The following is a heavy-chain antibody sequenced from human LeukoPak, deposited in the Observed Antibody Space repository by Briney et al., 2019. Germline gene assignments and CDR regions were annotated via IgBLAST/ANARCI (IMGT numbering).Heavy chain of an antibody. CDR3: APRYWGEEMDV. CDR1: GFTFSNYA. J-gene: IGHJ6*02. Sequence: PGGSLRLSCAASGFTFSNYAMSWVRQAPGKGLEWVSSISGSGGSTYYAVSVKGRFTISRDNSKNTLYLQMNSLRAEDTAVYYCAPRYWGEEMDVWGQGTTVTVSS. V-gene: IGHV3-23*01. CDR2: ISGSGGST. D-gene: IGHD2-21*01.